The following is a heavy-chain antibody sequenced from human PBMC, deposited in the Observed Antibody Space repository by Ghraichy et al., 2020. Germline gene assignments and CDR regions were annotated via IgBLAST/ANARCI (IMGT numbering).Heavy chain of an antibody. CDR2: ISSSGSAI. CDR3: ARNWFDY. J-gene: IGHJ4*02. Sequence: GGSLRLSCTASGFTLSSYEMNWVRQAPGKGLEWVSYISSSGSAIYYADSVKGRFTISRDNAKNSLYLQMNNLRAEDTAVYSCARNWFDYWGQGTLVTVSS. CDR1: GFTLSSYE. V-gene: IGHV3-48*03. D-gene: IGHD1-1*01.